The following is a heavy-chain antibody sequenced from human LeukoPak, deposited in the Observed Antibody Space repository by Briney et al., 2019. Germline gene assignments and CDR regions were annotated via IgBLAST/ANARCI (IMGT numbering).Heavy chain of an antibody. CDR1: AFTFNNYD. J-gene: IGHJ4*02. V-gene: IGHV3-30*18. CDR3: AKGPLRGTAAAIDY. D-gene: IGHD2-2*01. Sequence: GGSLRLSGAASAFTFNNYDMHWVRQAPGKGLEWVAVISYDGRNIHYPDSVKGRFTISRDISTDTLWLQMDSLRTEDTAVYYCAKGPLRGTAAAIDYWGQGTLVTVSS. CDR2: ISYDGRNI.